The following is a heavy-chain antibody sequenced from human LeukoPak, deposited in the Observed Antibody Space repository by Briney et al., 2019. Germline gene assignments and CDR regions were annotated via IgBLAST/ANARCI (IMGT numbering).Heavy chain of an antibody. CDR1: GFTFGDYA. J-gene: IGHJ4*02. V-gene: IGHV3-49*04. D-gene: IGHD3-16*01. CDR2: IRSKAYGGTT. CDR3: TRAFVRSPDY. Sequence: GRSLRLSCTASGFTFGDYAMSWVRQAPGKGLEWVGFIRSKAYGGTTEYAASVKGRFTISRDDSKSIAYLQMNSLKTEDTAVYYCTRAFVRSPDYWGQGTLVIVSS.